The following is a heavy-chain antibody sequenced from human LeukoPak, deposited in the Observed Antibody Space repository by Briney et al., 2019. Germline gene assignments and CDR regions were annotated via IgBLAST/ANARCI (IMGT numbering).Heavy chain of an antibody. CDR2: IIPIFGTA. D-gene: IGHD3-3*01. CDR3: ARGGFYGITIFGVARGVVFDY. J-gene: IGHJ4*02. CDR1: GGTFSSYA. Sequence: SVKLSCKASGGTFSSYAISWVRQAPGQGLEWMGGIIPIFGTANYAQKFQGRVTITTDESTSTAYMELSSLRSEDTAVYYCARGGFYGITIFGVARGVVFDYWGQGTLVTVSS. V-gene: IGHV1-69*05.